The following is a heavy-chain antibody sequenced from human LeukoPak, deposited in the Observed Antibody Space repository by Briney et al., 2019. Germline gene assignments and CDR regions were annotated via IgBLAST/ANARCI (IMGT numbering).Heavy chain of an antibody. CDR3: ARGGGYYDILTGYCKFDY. CDR1: GFTFSSYW. CDR2: IKQDGSEK. V-gene: IGHV3-7*03. D-gene: IGHD3-9*01. Sequence: GGSLRLSCAASGFTFSSYWMSWVRQAPGKGLEWVANIKQDGSEKYYVDSVKGRFTISRDNAKNSLYLQMNSLRAEDTAVYYCARGGGYYDILTGYCKFDYWGQGTLVTVSS. J-gene: IGHJ4*02.